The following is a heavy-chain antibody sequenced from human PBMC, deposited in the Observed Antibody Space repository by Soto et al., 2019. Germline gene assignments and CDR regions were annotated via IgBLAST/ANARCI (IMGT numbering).Heavy chain of an antibody. J-gene: IGHJ5*02. Sequence: EVQLLQSGGGLAQPGGSLRLSCAASGFTLNNYAVAWVRQAPGKGLEWVSTMIGGSHGTAYSDSVRGRFTVSRDNSKNSLYLQMNSLGAEDTAMYSCAKGKSTGDLDWFDPWGQGSLVTVSS. D-gene: IGHD7-27*01. V-gene: IGHV3-23*01. CDR2: MIGGSHGT. CDR3: AKGKSTGDLDWFDP. CDR1: GFTLNNYA.